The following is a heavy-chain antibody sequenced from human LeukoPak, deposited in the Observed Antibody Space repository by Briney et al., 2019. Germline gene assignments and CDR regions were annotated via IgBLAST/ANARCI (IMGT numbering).Heavy chain of an antibody. CDR3: ARGLTISLFDY. CDR2: ISTTSTYT. D-gene: IGHD3-3*01. V-gene: IGHV3-11*06. Sequence: NPGGSLRLSCAASGFTFSDYYMSYIRQAPGKGLEWVSYISTTSTYTDYADSVRGRFTISRDNAKNLLYLQMNSLRAEDTAVYYCARGLTISLFDYWGQEALVTVSS. CDR1: GFTFSDYY. J-gene: IGHJ4*02.